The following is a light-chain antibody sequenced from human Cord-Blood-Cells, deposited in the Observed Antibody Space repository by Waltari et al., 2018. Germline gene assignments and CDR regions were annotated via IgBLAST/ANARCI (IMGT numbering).Light chain of an antibody. V-gene: IGKV3-11*01. CDR2: DAS. Sequence: LPQSPPTLSLSPGERPPSSCRASQSVSSYLAWSQKKPGQAPRLLIYDASNRATGIPARFSGSGSGTDFTLTISSLEPEDFAVYYCQQRSNWPPLTFGGGTKVEIK. CDR1: QSVSSY. CDR3: QQRSNWPPLT. J-gene: IGKJ4*01.